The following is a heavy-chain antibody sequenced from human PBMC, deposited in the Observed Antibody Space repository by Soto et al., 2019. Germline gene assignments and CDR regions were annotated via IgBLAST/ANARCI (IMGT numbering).Heavy chain of an antibody. V-gene: IGHV3-30*18. J-gene: IGHJ6*02. CDR3: ANTKRFYWDHMDV. Sequence: QVHLVESGGGVVQPGRSLRLSCAASGFSFNNNGMYWARQAPGRGLEWVAAVSSDGTEKYYADSVKGRFTISRDNSENTRFLNMNSLRAENTAVYYCANTKRFYWDHMDVWGQGTAVTVSS. CDR1: GFSFNNNG. CDR2: VSSDGTEK. D-gene: IGHD2-15*01.